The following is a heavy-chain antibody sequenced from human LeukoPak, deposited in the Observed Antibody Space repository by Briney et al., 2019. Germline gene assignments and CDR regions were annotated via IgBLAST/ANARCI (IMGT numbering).Heavy chain of an antibody. V-gene: IGHV3-48*03. CDR3: ARDLYCSGTSCSDY. CDR2: ISSSGSTI. D-gene: IGHD2-2*01. CDR1: GFTFSSYE. J-gene: IGHJ4*02. Sequence: GGSLRLSCAASGFTFSSYEMNWVRQAPGKGLEWVSYISSSGSTIYYADSVKGRFTISRDNAKNSLYLQMNSLRAEDTAVYYCARDLYCSGTSCSDYWGQGTLVTVSS.